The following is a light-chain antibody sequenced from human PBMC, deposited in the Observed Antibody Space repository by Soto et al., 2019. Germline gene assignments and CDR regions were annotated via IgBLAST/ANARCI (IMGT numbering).Light chain of an antibody. CDR3: QNSDSLPVT. V-gene: IGKV1-27*01. Sequence: DIKMTQSPSSLSASIGDRVTITCRASQGINNYLAWYQQKPGKPPVFLIYDASTLQSGVPSRFSGSGSGTDFTLTINSLQPEDVATYYCQNSDSLPVTFGPGTKVEIK. CDR2: DAS. CDR1: QGINNY. J-gene: IGKJ3*01.